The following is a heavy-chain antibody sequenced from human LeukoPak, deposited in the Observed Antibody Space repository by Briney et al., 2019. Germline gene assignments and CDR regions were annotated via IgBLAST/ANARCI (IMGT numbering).Heavy chain of an antibody. CDR3: AREVYYYGSGSYYIDY. CDR2: ISSSGSTI. D-gene: IGHD3-10*01. V-gene: IGHV3-11*04. CDR1: GFTFSDYY. Sequence: GGSLRLSCAASGFTFSDYYMSWLRQAPGKGLEWVSYISSSGSTIYYADSVKGRFTISRDNAKNSLYLQMNSLRAEDTAVYYCAREVYYYGSGSYYIDYWGQGTLVTVSS. J-gene: IGHJ4*02.